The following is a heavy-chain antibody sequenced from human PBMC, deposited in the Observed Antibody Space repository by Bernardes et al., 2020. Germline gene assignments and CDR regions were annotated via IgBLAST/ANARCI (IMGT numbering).Heavy chain of an antibody. CDR1: GYTFTSYD. J-gene: IGHJ4*02. V-gene: IGHV1-8*01. D-gene: IGHD3-16*02. Sequence: ASVKVSCKASGYTFTSYDLNWVRQATGQGLEWMGWMNPNSGNTGYAQKFQGRVTMTRNTSISTAYMELSSLRSEDTAVYYCARLHLGELSFMYWGQGTLVTVS. CDR2: MNPNSGNT. CDR3: ARLHLGELSFMY.